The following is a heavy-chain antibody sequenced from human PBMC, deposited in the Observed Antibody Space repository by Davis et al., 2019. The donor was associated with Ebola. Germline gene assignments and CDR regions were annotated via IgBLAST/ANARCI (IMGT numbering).Heavy chain of an antibody. Sequence: SGPTLVKPTQTLTLTCTFSGFSLSTSGMRVSWIRQPPGKALEWLARIDWDDDKFYSTSLKTRLTISKDTSKNQVVLTMTNMDPVDTATYYCARTGYCSSTSCYKDYYFDCWGQGTLVTVSS. J-gene: IGHJ4*02. CDR3: ARTGYCSSTSCYKDYYFDC. V-gene: IGHV2-70*04. D-gene: IGHD2-2*02. CDR1: GFSLSTSGMR. CDR2: IDWDDDK.